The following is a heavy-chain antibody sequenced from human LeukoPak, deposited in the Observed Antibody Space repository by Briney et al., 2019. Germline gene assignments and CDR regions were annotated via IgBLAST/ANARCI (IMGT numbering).Heavy chain of an antibody. D-gene: IGHD2-15*01. CDR3: AKLEYCSGGSCDHFDY. Sequence: GGSLRLSCAASGFTFSSYAMSWVRQAPGKGLEWVSAISGSGGSTYYADSVKGRFTISRDNPKNTLYLQMNSLRAEDTAVYYCAKLEYCSGGSCDHFDYWGQGTLVTVSS. J-gene: IGHJ4*02. CDR1: GFTFSSYA. V-gene: IGHV3-23*01. CDR2: ISGSGGST.